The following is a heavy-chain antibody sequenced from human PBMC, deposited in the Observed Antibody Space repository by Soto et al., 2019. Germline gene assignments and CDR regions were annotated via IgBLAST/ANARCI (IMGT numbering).Heavy chain of an antibody. V-gene: IGHV4-30-4*01. Sequence: QVQLQESGPGLVKPSQTLSLTCTVSGGSISSGDYYWSCILQHPGKGLEWIGYIYYSGRTYYNPSLKSRGTISVDTSKNQFSLKLSSVTAADTAVYYCARALLQLGTPDYWGQGTLVTVSS. CDR3: ARALLQLGTPDY. J-gene: IGHJ4*02. CDR1: GGSISSGDYY. D-gene: IGHD6-6*01. CDR2: IYYSGRT.